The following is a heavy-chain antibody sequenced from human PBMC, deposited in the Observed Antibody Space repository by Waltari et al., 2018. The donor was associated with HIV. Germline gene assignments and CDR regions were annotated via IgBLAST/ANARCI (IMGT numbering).Heavy chain of an antibody. Sequence: QLQMQESGPGLVKPSETLSLTCSVSGGSISSSDYYWGWIRQSPGQGLEWVGNIYYGGSTYYSPSLRSRVTISVDTSKTQFSLRLNSVTAADSAVYCCARHLRGHGFLAKWYYFDFWGQGALVTVSS. CDR3: ARHLRGHGFLAKWYYFDF. D-gene: IGHD3-3*01. V-gene: IGHV4-39*01. CDR1: GGSISSSDYY. J-gene: IGHJ4*02. CDR2: IYYGGST.